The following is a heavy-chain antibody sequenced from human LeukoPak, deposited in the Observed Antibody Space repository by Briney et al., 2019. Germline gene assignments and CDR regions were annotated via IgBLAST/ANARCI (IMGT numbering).Heavy chain of an antibody. D-gene: IGHD4-17*01. CDR2: IYYSGST. V-gene: IGHV4-39*01. J-gene: IGHJ4*02. Sequence: SETLSLTCTVSGGSISSSSYYWGWIRQPPGKGLEWIGSIYYSGSTYYNPSLKSRVTISLDTSKNQFSLNLSSVTAADTAVYYCARHSWVNGYFDYWGQGTLVTVSS. CDR3: ARHSWVNGYFDY. CDR1: GGSISSSSYY.